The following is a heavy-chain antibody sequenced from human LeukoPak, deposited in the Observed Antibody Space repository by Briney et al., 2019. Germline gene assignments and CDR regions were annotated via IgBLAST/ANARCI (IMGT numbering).Heavy chain of an antibody. D-gene: IGHD1-26*01. V-gene: IGHV4-31*03. CDR3: ARHVDTVGATVHWFDP. Sequence: PSQTLSLTCTVSGGSISSGGYYWSWIRQHPGKGLEWIGYIYYSGSTNYNPSLKSRVTISLDTSKNQFSLKLSSVTAADTAVYYCARHVDTVGATVHWFDPWGQGTLVTVSS. CDR2: IYYSGST. J-gene: IGHJ5*02. CDR1: GGSISSGGYY.